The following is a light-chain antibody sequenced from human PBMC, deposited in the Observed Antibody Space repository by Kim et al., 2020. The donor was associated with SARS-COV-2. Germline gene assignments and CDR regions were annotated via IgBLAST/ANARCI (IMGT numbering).Light chain of an antibody. Sequence: ASVGDRVTITCRASQDIANSLAWYQQKPGKVPKVLIYAASTLESGVPSRFSGGGSGTEFTLTIGSLQTEDVATYYCQKYNSAPWTFGPGTKVDIK. CDR2: AAS. V-gene: IGKV1-27*01. J-gene: IGKJ1*01. CDR1: QDIANS. CDR3: QKYNSAPWT.